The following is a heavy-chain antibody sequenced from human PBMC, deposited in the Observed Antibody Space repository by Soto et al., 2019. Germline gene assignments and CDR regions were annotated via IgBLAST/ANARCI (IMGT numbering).Heavy chain of an antibody. V-gene: IGHV4-61*01. J-gene: IGHJ4*02. Sequence: ETLCLTGPVSGVSVSSGSFYWAWIRQPPGKGLEWIGFGSYSGTTNYKPSLKSRVTISVDTSRSQISLKVSSLTAADTAVYYCARGAPVTQFDYWGRGTLVTVSS. CDR2: GSYSGTT. CDR1: GVSVSSGSFY. D-gene: IGHD4-17*01. CDR3: ARGAPVTQFDY.